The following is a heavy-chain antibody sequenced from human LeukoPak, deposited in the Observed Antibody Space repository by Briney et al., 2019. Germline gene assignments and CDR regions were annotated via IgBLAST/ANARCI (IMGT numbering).Heavy chain of an antibody. D-gene: IGHD6-19*01. CDR3: ARYSPKSSGWPSYYGMDV. Sequence: PGGSLRLSCAASGFTVSSNYMSWVRQAPGKGLEWVSVIYSGGSTYDADSVKGRFTISRDNSKNTLYLQMNSLRASASAMYYCARYSPKSSGWPSYYGMDVWGQGTTVTVSS. CDR2: IYSGGST. J-gene: IGHJ6*02. V-gene: IGHV3-53*01. CDR1: GFTVSSNY.